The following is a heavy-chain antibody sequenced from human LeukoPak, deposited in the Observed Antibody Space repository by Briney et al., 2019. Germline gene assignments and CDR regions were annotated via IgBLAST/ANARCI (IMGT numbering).Heavy chain of an antibody. Sequence: PGRSPRLSCAASGFTFSSYGMHWVRQAPGKGLEWVAVISYDGSNKYYADSVKGRFTIPRDNSKNTLYLQMNSLRAEDTAVYYCAKDDYDILTGYYGATPYWGQGTLVTVSS. V-gene: IGHV3-30*18. CDR3: AKDDYDILTGYYGATPY. J-gene: IGHJ4*02. CDR1: GFTFSSYG. CDR2: ISYDGSNK. D-gene: IGHD3-9*01.